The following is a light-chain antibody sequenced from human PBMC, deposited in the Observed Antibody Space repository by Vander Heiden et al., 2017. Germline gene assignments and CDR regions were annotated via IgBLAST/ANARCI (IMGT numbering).Light chain of an antibody. Sequence: IVLTQSPGTLPLSLGEGPTLSCRASQSVGSNYLAWYQQRPGQAPRLLIYGASSRATGIPDRFSGSGSGTDFTLTISRLEPEDFAVYYCLQDGSSPRTFGQGTKVDIK. CDR3: LQDGSSPRT. CDR2: GAS. J-gene: IGKJ1*01. CDR1: QSVGSNY. V-gene: IGKV3-20*01.